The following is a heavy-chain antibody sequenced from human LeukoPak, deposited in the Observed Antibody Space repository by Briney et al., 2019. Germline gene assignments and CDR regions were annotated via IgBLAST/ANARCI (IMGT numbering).Heavy chain of an antibody. CDR3: ARGGSGWYRVIDAFDI. D-gene: IGHD6-19*01. V-gene: IGHV1-18*04. CDR2: ISAYNGNT. J-gene: IGHJ3*02. CDR1: GYTFTSYY. Sequence: AASVKVSFKASGYTFTSYYMHWVRQAPGQGLEWMGWISAYNGNTNYAQKLQGRVTMTTDTSTSTTYMELRSLRSDDTAVYYCARGGSGWYRVIDAFDIWGQGKMVTVSS.